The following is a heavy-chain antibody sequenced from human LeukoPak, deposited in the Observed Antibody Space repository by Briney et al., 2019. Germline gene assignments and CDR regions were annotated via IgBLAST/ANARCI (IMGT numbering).Heavy chain of an antibody. J-gene: IGHJ4*02. Sequence: GGSLRLSCAASGFTVSSNYMSWVRQAPGKGLEWVSVIYSGGSTYYADSVKGRFTISRDNSKNTLYLQMNSLRAEDTAVYYCARGHRYCSSTSCSLDYWGQGTLVTVSS. CDR1: GFTVSSNY. CDR3: ARGHRYCSSTSCSLDY. V-gene: IGHV3-53*05. D-gene: IGHD2-2*01. CDR2: IYSGGST.